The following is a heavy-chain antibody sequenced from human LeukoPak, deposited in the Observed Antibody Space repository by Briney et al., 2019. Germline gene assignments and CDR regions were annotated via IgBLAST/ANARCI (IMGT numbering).Heavy chain of an antibody. D-gene: IGHD3-22*01. CDR1: GGSISRGGYY. Sequence: PSQTLSLTCTVSGGSISRGGYYWSWIRQHPGKGLEWIGYIYYSGSTYYNPSLKSRVTISVDTSKNQFSLKLSSVTAADTAVYYCARAPGPYDSSGFYYYGMDVWGQGTTVTVSS. V-gene: IGHV4-31*03. CDR3: ARAPGPYDSSGFYYYGMDV. J-gene: IGHJ6*02. CDR2: IYYSGST.